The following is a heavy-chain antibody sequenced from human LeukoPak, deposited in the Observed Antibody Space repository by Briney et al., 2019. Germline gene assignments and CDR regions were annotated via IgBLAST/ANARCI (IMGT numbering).Heavy chain of an antibody. CDR3: ARVGWGTAFDI. J-gene: IGHJ3*02. CDR2: IYYSGST. D-gene: IGHD3-16*01. Sequence: PSETLSLTCTVSGGSISSYYWSWIRQPPGKGLEWIGYIYYSGSTNYNPSLKSRVTISVDTSKNQFSLKLSSVTAADTAVYYCARVGWGTAFDIWGQGTMVTVSS. V-gene: IGHV4-59*01. CDR1: GGSISSYY.